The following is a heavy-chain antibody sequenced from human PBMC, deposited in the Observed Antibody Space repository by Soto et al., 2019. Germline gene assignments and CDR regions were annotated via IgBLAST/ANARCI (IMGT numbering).Heavy chain of an antibody. CDR1: GGSFSGYY. CDR2: INHSGST. CDR3: ARGGYCISARGYAEGWFDP. V-gene: IGHV4-34*01. J-gene: IGHJ5*02. D-gene: IGHD2-2*01. Sequence: SETLSLTCAVYGGSFSGYYWSWIRQPPVKVLEWIGEINHSGSTNYNPSLKSLVAISVDTSKNQFSLKLSSVTSADTAVYYWARGGYCISARGYAEGWFDPGGQETRVPYSS.